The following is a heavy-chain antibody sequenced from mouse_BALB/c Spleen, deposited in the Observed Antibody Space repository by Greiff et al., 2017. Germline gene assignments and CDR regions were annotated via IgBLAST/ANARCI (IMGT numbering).Heavy chain of an antibody. J-gene: IGHJ3*01. D-gene: IGHD2-1*01. CDR1: GFTFSSYG. CDR3: AREGGNGWFAY. Sequence: EVKLMESGGGLVQPGGSLKLSCAASGFTFSSYGMSWVRQTPDKRLELVATINSNGGSTYYPDSVKGRFTISRDNAKNTLYLQMSSLKSEDTAMYYCAREGGNGWFAYWGQGTLVTVSA. V-gene: IGHV5-6-3*01. CDR2: INSNGGST.